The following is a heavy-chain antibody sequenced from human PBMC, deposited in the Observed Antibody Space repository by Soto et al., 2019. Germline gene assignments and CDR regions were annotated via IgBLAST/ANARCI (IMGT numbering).Heavy chain of an antibody. D-gene: IGHD6-19*01. Sequence: QVQLQQWGAGLLKPSETLSLTCAVYGGSFSGYYWSWIRQPPGKGLEWIGEINHSGSTNYNPSLKWRVTITVDTTKNQYSLELSSVTVADTAGYYCAKQQWLASYDYGMDVWGKGTTVTVSS. V-gene: IGHV4-34*01. CDR2: INHSGST. J-gene: IGHJ6*04. CDR1: GGSFSGYY. CDR3: AKQQWLASYDYGMDV.